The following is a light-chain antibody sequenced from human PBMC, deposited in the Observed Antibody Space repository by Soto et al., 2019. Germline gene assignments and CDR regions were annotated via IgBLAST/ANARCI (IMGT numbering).Light chain of an antibody. Sequence: QSALTQPASVSGSPGQSITISCTGTSSDVAGYNYVSWYQQHPGKAPKLMIYDVSNRPSGVSNRFSGSKSGNTASLTISGLQAEDEADYYCSSYTSGSTVFGGGTQLTVL. CDR2: DVS. J-gene: IGLJ2*01. CDR1: SSDVAGYNY. CDR3: SSYTSGSTV. V-gene: IGLV2-14*01.